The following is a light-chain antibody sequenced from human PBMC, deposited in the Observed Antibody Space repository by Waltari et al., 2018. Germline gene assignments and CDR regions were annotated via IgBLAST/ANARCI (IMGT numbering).Light chain of an antibody. J-gene: IGLJ7*01. Sequence: QSVLTQPPSVSAAPGQRVTISCSGGSSNIGINYVSWYRQFPGTAPKLLIYEDNERPSGVPGRFSGSKSGTSATLDITGLQAGDEADYYCGTWDSSLSGAVFGGGTHLTVL. V-gene: IGLV1-51*02. CDR3: GTWDSSLSGAV. CDR2: EDN. CDR1: SSNIGINY.